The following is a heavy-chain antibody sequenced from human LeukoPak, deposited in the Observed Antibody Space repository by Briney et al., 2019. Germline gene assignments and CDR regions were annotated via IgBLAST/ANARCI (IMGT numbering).Heavy chain of an antibody. CDR1: GFTFSSYW. D-gene: IGHD5-24*01. CDR2: IYSGGST. Sequence: GGSLRLSCAASGFTFSSYWMSWVRQAPGKGLEWVSVIYSGGSTYYADSVKGRFTISRDNSKDTLYLQMNSLRAEDTAVYYCARDRGDYWGQGTLVTVSS. CDR3: ARDRGDY. J-gene: IGHJ4*02. V-gene: IGHV3-53*01.